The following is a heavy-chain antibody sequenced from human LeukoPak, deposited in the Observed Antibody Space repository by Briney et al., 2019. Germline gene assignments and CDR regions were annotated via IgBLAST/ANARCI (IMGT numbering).Heavy chain of an antibody. CDR3: ARHRYSAYASSDY. CDR1: GGSISSTSYY. V-gene: IGHV4-39*01. J-gene: IGHJ4*02. D-gene: IGHD5-12*01. CDR2: IYYSGST. Sequence: PSETLSLTCTVSGGSISSTSYYWGWLRQPPGKGLEWIGSIYYSGSTYYNPSLKSPVTISLATSKNQFSLKLSSVTAADTAVYYCARHRYSAYASSDYWGQGTLVTVSS.